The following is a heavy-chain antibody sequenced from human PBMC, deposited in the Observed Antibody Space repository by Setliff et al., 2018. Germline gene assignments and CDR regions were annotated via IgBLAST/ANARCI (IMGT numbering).Heavy chain of an antibody. V-gene: IGHV3-21*01. CDR1: GFIFKNYI. CDR2: ISGSSSDI. Sequence: LRLSCAASGFIFKNYIMTWVRQAPGKGLEWVASISGSSSDIYYADSVKGRFSISRDNAKNSLYLQMNSLRAEDTALFYCARAVTIFGVVTPIYFYYMDVWGKGTTVTVSS. D-gene: IGHD3-3*01. CDR3: ARAVTIFGVVTPIYFYYMDV. J-gene: IGHJ6*03.